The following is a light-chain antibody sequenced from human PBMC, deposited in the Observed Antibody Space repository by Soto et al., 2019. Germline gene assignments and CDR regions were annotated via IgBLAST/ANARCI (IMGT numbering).Light chain of an antibody. J-gene: IGKJ1*01. Sequence: EIVLTQSPGTLSLSPGERATLSCRASQSVSSNYLVWYQQKPGQAPRLLIHGASSRATGIPDRFSGSGSGTDCTLTISRREPEDFAVYYCQQYGSSPPWTFGQGTKVEIK. CDR1: QSVSSNY. V-gene: IGKV3-20*01. CDR2: GAS. CDR3: QQYGSSPPWT.